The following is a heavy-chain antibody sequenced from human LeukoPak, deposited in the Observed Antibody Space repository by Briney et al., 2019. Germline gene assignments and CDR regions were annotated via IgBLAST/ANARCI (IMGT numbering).Heavy chain of an antibody. J-gene: IGHJ4*02. V-gene: IGHV3-23*01. CDR2: ISGSGGST. D-gene: IGHD3-10*01. Sequence: GGSLRLSCAASGFTFSSYAMSWVRQAPGKGLEWVSAISGSGGSTYYADSVKGRFTISRNNSKNTLYLQMNSLRAEDTAVYYCATLGMVRGNDYWGQGTLVTVSS. CDR3: ATLGMVRGNDY. CDR1: GFTFSSYA.